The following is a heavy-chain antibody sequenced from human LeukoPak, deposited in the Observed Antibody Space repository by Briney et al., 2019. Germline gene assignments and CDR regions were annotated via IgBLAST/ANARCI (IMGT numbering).Heavy chain of an antibody. CDR2: IIGGAGST. D-gene: IGHD2-2*01. CDR3: AHGAMYQLDY. CDR1: GFSFTSHG. Sequence: GGSLRLSCAASGFSFTSHGMSWVRQAPGKGLEWVSGIIGGAGSTYYADSVKGRFTISGDNSKNTLFLQMNSLRAEDTAVYYCAHGAMYQLDYWGQGTLVTVSS. V-gene: IGHV3-23*01. J-gene: IGHJ4*02.